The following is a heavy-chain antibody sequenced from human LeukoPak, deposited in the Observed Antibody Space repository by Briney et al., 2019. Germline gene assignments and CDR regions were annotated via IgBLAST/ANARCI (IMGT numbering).Heavy chain of an antibody. V-gene: IGHV4-38-2*01. J-gene: IGHJ3*02. Sequence: ASETLSLTCAVSGYSISSGYYWGWIRQPPGQGLEWIGSIYHSGSTYYNPSLKSRVTISVDTSKNQFSLKLSSVTAADTAVYYCASTDYDSEGFDIWGQGTMVTVSS. CDR1: GYSISSGYY. CDR2: IYHSGST. D-gene: IGHD3-22*01. CDR3: ASTDYDSEGFDI.